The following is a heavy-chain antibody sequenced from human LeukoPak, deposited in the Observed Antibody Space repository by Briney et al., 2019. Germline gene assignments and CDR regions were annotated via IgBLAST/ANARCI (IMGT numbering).Heavy chain of an antibody. CDR1: GGTFDSYA. CDR3: ASIEYYYDNSGYNS. D-gene: IGHD3-22*01. J-gene: IGHJ4*02. Sequence: SVKVSCKASGGTFDSYAISWMRQAPGQGLEWLGGIIPFFGTANYAQKFQGRVTITADESTSTAYMELNSLRSEDTAVYYCASIEYYYDNSGYNSWGQGTPVTVSS. CDR2: IIPFFGTA. V-gene: IGHV1-69*13.